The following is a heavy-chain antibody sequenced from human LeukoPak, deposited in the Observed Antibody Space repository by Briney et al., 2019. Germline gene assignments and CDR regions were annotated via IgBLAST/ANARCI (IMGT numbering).Heavy chain of an antibody. CDR1: GGSISSSSYY. CDR3: ARGRPQRPHRYRTAPAAGPFDY. D-gene: IGHD5-18*01. J-gene: IGHJ4*02. V-gene: IGHV4-39*01. CDR2: IYYSGST. Sequence: PSETLSLTCTVSGGSISSSSYYWGWIRQPPGKGLEWIGSIYYSGSTYYNPSLKSRVTISVDTSKNQFSLKLSSVTAADTAMYYCARGRPQRPHRYRTAPAAGPFDYWGQGTLVTVSS.